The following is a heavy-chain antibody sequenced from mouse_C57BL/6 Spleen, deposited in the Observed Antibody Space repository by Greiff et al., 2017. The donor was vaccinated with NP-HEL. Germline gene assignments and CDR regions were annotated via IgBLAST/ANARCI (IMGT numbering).Heavy chain of an antibody. D-gene: IGHD2-3*01. CDR3: ATDEGYAMDY. CDR2: IDPSDSDT. V-gene: IGHV1-52*01. Sequence: QVQLKQSGAELVRPGSSVKLSCKASGSTFTSYWMPWVKQRPIQGLEWIGNIDPSDSDTHYNQKFKDKATLTVDKSSSTAYMQLSSLTSEDSAVYYCATDEGYAMDYWGQGTSVTVSS. CDR1: GSTFTSYW. J-gene: IGHJ4*01.